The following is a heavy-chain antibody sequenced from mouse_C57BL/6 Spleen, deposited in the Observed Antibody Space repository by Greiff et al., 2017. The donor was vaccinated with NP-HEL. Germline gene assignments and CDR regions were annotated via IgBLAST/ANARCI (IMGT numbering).Heavy chain of an antibody. Sequence: VQLQQPGAELVKPGASVKLSCKASGYTFTSYWMQWVKQRPGQGLEWIGEIDPSDSYTNYNQKFKGKATLTVDTSSSTAYMQLSSLTSEDSAVYYCANRGGFAYWGQGTLVTVSA. CDR3: ANRGGFAY. CDR2: IDPSDSYT. V-gene: IGHV1-50*01. J-gene: IGHJ3*01. CDR1: GYTFTSYW.